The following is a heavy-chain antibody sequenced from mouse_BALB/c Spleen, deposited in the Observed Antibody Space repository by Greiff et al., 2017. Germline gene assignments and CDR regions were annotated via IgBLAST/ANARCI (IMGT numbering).Heavy chain of an antibody. V-gene: IGHV1S132*01. D-gene: IGHD2-14*01. CDR3: ARNRYDGPYFDY. J-gene: IGHJ2*01. Sequence: VQLVESGAELVKPGASVKLSCKTSGYTFTSYWIQWVKQRPGQGLGWIGEIFPGTGTTYYNEKFKGKATLTIDTSSSTAYMQLSSLTSEDSAVYFCARNRYDGPYFDYWGQGTTLTVSS. CDR2: IFPGTGTT. CDR1: GYTFTSYW.